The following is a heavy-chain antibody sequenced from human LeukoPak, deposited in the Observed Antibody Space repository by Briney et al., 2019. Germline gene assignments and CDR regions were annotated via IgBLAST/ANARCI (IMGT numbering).Heavy chain of an antibody. V-gene: IGHV3-21*01. CDR2: ISSSSSYI. Sequence: GGSLRLSCAASGFTFSSYSMNWVRQAPGKGLEWVSSISSSSSYIYYADSVKGRFTISRDNAKNSLYLQMNSLRAEDTAVYYCAKDLGWIPYYYDSSGTDYWGQGTLVTVSS. D-gene: IGHD3-22*01. CDR1: GFTFSSYS. CDR3: AKDLGWIPYYYDSSGTDY. J-gene: IGHJ4*02.